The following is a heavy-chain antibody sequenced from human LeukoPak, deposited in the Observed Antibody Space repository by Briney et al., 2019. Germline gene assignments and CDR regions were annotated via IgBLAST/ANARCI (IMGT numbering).Heavy chain of an antibody. J-gene: IGHJ6*02. CDR1: GFTFGDYA. CDR3: TSYDPSDYYGMDL. V-gene: IGHV3-49*04. CDR2: IRSKAYGGTT. D-gene: IGHD5-12*01. Sequence: GGSLRLSCTASGFTFGDYAMTWVRQAPGKGLEWVGFIRSKAYGGTTEYAASVKGRFTISRDDSKSIAYLQMNSLKTEDTAVYYCTSYDPSDYYGMDLWGQGTTVTVSS.